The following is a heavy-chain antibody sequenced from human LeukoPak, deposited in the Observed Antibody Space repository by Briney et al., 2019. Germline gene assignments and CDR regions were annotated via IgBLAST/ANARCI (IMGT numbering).Heavy chain of an antibody. Sequence: ASVKVSCKASGYTFTGYYMHWVRQAPGQGLEWMGGFDPEDGETIYAQKFQGRVTMTEDTSTDTAYMELSSLRSEDTAVYYCATALTYYYDSSGNRWGQGTLVTVSS. CDR3: ATALTYYYDSSGNR. J-gene: IGHJ4*02. V-gene: IGHV1-24*01. D-gene: IGHD3-22*01. CDR2: FDPEDGET. CDR1: GYTFTGYY.